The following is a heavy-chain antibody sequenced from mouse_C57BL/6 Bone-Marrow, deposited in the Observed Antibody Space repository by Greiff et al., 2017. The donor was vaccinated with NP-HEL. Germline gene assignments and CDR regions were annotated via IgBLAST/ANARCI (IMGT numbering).Heavy chain of an antibody. CDR3: ARRRRWYFDV. CDR1: GYAFSSYW. Sequence: VKLMESGAELVKPGASVKISCKASGYAFSSYWMNWVKQRPGKGLVWIGQIYPGDGDTNYNGKFKGKATLTADKSSSTAYMQLSSLTSEDSAVYFCARRRRWYFDVWGTGTTVTVSS. J-gene: IGHJ1*03. CDR2: IYPGDGDT. V-gene: IGHV1-80*01.